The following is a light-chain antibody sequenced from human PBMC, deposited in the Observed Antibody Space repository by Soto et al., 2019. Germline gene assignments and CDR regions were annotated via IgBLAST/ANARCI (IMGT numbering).Light chain of an antibody. Sequence: ETVLTQSPATLSLSPGERATLSCRASQSVENYLARYQQRPGQAPRLLIYDTSNRATGIPARFSGSGSGTDFTLTISSLEPEDFAIYYCQQRAHWPPITFGQGTRLEMK. V-gene: IGKV3-11*01. J-gene: IGKJ5*01. CDR3: QQRAHWPPIT. CDR1: QSVENY. CDR2: DTS.